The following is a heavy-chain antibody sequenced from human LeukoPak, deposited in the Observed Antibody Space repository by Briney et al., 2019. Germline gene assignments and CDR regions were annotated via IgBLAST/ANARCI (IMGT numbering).Heavy chain of an antibody. J-gene: IGHJ6*02. CDR1: GFSFEDYG. V-gene: IGHV3-9*01. CDR2: INDNGDKT. Sequence: PGGSLRLSCEVSGFSFEDYGMHWVRQPLGKGLEWVSSINDNGDKTDYADSVKGRFTVSRDNAKKSLYLQMNSLRPEDTALYYCAKHLRATNTYLFYGLDVWGPGTTVTVSS. CDR3: AKHLRATNTYLFYGLDV. D-gene: IGHD2-8*01.